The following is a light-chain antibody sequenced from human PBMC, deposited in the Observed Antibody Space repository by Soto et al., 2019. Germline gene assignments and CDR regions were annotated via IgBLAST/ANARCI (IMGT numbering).Light chain of an antibody. CDR1: QSISSW. V-gene: IGKV1-5*01. J-gene: IGKJ1*01. CDR3: QQDNSDS. Sequence: DIPMTQSPSTLSASVGDRVTITCRASQSISSWLAWYQQKPGKAPKLLIYDASSLESGVPSRFSGSGSGTEFTLTISSRQPDDFATYYCQQDNSDSFGQGTKVEIK. CDR2: DAS.